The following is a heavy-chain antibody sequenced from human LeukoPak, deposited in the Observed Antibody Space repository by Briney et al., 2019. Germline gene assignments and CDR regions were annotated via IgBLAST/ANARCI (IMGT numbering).Heavy chain of an antibody. D-gene: IGHD2-15*01. CDR2: ISAGGVST. Sequence: GSLRLSCAASGFTFNTYALTWVRQAPGKGLEWVSGISAGGVSTYYADPVKGRFTISRDNSKNTLYLQMNGLRAEDTAVYYCATVESSHTADYFDPWGQGTLVTVSS. J-gene: IGHJ4*02. CDR3: ATVESSHTADYFDP. CDR1: GFTFNTYA. V-gene: IGHV3-23*01.